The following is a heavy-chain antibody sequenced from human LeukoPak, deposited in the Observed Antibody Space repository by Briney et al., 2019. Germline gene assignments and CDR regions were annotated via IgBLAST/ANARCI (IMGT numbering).Heavy chain of an antibody. J-gene: IGHJ4*02. V-gene: IGHV5-51*01. D-gene: IGHD5-24*01. Sequence: GESLQISCKGSGYSFTSYWIGWVRQMPGKGLEWMGIIYPGDSDTRYSSSFQGQVTISADKSISTAYLQWSSLKASDTAMYYCARSCRDGYRDFDYWGQGTLVTVSS. CDR3: ARSCRDGYRDFDY. CDR2: IYPGDSDT. CDR1: GYSFTSYW.